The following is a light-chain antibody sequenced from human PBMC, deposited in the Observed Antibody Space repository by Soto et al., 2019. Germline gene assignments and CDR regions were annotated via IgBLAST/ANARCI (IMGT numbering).Light chain of an antibody. CDR3: SSYTSSAYVV. CDR1: SSDVGGFNY. Sequence: QSALTQPASVSGSPGQSITISCTGTSSDVGGFNYVSWYQLHPGKAPKLMIYEVTNRPSGISNRFSGSKSGNTASLTISGLQAEDEAVYYCSSYTSSAYVVFGGGTKLTVL. J-gene: IGLJ2*01. V-gene: IGLV2-14*01. CDR2: EVT.